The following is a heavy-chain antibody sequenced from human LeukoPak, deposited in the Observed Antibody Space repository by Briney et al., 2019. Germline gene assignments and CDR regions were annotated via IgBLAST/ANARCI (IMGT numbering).Heavy chain of an antibody. CDR3: ARDMGLWFGELIGDAFDV. D-gene: IGHD3-10*01. CDR1: SDSISTNYY. Sequence: SETLSLTCTVSSDSISTNYYWGWIRQPPGKELEWIGSLYYSGSTYYNPSLESRVTISVDTSKNQFSLKLSSVTAADTAVYYCARDMGLWFGELIGDAFDVWGQGTMVTVSS. V-gene: IGHV4-39*07. CDR2: LYYSGST. J-gene: IGHJ3*01.